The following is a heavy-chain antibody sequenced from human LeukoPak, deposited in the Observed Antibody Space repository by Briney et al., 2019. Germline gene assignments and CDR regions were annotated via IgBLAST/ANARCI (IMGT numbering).Heavy chain of an antibody. CDR2: INSVGSSP. D-gene: IGHD3-10*01. J-gene: IGHJ4*02. V-gene: IGHV3-74*01. Sequence: GGSLRLSCAASGFTFSSYWMHWVRQAPGKGLVWVSRINSVGSSPNYADSVKGRFTISRDNAKNTLYLQMDSLRAEDTAGYYCTRGGGRGVDYWGQGTLVTVSS. CDR1: GFTFSSYW. CDR3: TRGGGRGVDY.